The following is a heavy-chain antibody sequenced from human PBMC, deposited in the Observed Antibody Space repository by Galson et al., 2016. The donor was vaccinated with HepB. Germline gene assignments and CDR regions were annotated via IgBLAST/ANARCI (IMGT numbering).Heavy chain of an antibody. J-gene: IGHJ6*02. Sequence: SVKVSCKASGYTFTSYAIHWVRQAPGQRLEWMGWINAVNGNTKYSQKFQDRVTITRDISATTAYMELSSLRSEDTAVYYCARADDFLGGYEYDYYCGMDVWGQGTTFTVSS. CDR3: ARADDFLGGYEYDYYCGMDV. V-gene: IGHV1-3*01. D-gene: IGHD3-3*01. CDR2: INAVNGNT. CDR1: GYTFTSYA.